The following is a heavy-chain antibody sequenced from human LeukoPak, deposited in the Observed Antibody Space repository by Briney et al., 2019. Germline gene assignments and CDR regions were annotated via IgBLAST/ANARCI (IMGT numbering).Heavy chain of an antibody. J-gene: IGHJ4*02. CDR1: GGTFSSYA. D-gene: IGHD4-17*01. Sequence: SVRVSCKASGGTFSSYAISWVRQAPGQGLEWMGGIIPIFGTANYAQKFQGRVTITADESTSTAYMELSSLRSEDTAVYYCASMNDYGDYFDYWGQGTLVTVSS. CDR2: IIPIFGTA. V-gene: IGHV1-69*01. CDR3: ASMNDYGDYFDY.